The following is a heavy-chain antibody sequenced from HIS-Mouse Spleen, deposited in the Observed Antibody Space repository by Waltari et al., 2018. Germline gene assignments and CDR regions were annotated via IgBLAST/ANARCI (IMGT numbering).Heavy chain of an antibody. D-gene: IGHD6-13*01. CDR2: IYYSGST. CDR3: AREIPYSSSWYDWYFDL. V-gene: IGHV4-39*07. J-gene: IGHJ2*01. Sequence: QLQLQESGPGLVKPSETLSLTCTLSGGSITRSSYYSAWIRQPPGKGLEWIGSIYYSGSTYYNPSLKSRVTISVDTSKNQFSLKLSSVTAADTAVYYCAREIPYSSSWYDWYFDLWGRGTLVTVSS. CDR1: GGSITRSSYY.